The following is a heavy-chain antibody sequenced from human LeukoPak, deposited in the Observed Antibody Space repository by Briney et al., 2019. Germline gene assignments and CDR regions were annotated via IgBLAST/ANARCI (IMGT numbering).Heavy chain of an antibody. CDR2: IYYSGST. Sequence: SQTLSLTCSVSGGSISSGGYYRSWIRQHPGKGLEWIGYIYYSGSTYYNPSLKSRVTISVDTSKNQFSLKLNSVTAADTAVYYCARLYDSFRAFDIWGQGTIITVSS. CDR3: ARLYDSFRAFDI. J-gene: IGHJ3*02. D-gene: IGHD2-8*01. CDR1: GGSISSGGYY. V-gene: IGHV4-31*03.